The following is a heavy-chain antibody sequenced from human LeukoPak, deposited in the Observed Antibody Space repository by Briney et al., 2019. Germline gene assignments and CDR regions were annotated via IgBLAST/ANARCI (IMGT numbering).Heavy chain of an antibody. CDR1: GGSVSSGSYY. Sequence: PSETLSLTCTVSGGSVSSGSYYWSWIRQPPGKGLEWIGYIYYSGSTNYNPSLKSRVTISVDTSKNQFSLKLSSVTAADTAVYYCARGRLKAYDFDYWGQGTLVTVSS. CDR2: IYYSGST. D-gene: IGHD3-16*01. CDR3: ARGRLKAYDFDY. V-gene: IGHV4-61*01. J-gene: IGHJ4*02.